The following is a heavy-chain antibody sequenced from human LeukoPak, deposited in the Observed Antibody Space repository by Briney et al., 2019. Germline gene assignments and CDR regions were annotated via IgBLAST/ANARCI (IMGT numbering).Heavy chain of an antibody. Sequence: SGTLSLTCAVSGGSISSSNWWSWVRQPPGKGLEWIGEIFHSGSTYYNPSLESRVTMSLDTSKNQFSLKLSSVTAADTAVYYCARGGTMRIVSIWGQGTMVTVSS. CDR3: ARGGTMRIVSI. CDR1: GGSISSSNW. V-gene: IGHV4-4*02. D-gene: IGHD5/OR15-5a*01. CDR2: IFHSGST. J-gene: IGHJ3*02.